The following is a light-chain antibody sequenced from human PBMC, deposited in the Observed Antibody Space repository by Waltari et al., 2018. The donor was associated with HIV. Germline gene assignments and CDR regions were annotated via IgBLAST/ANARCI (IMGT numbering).Light chain of an antibody. CDR3: QQYFDNPWT. V-gene: IGKV4-1*01. CDR1: QSVLYSPNNKNY. J-gene: IGKJ1*01. CDR2: WAS. Sequence: DIVMTQSPDSLTVSLGERATINCKSSQSVLYSPNNKNYLAWYQQKPRQPPKLLIYWASTRESGVPDRFSGSGSGTDFTLTISSLRAEDVAVYYCQQYFDNPWTFGQGTKVEV.